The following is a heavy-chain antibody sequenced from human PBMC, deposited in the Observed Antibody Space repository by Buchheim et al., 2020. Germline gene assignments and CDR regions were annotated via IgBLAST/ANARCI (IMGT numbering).Heavy chain of an antibody. Sequence: QVQLVQSGAEVKKPGASVKVSCKASGYTFTSYDINWVRQATGQGLEWMGWMNPNSGNTGYAQKFQGRVTTTRNTSISTADMELSSLRSEDTAVYYCARGPTRYSSSRYAPIYYYYYYMDVWGKGTT. J-gene: IGHJ6*03. D-gene: IGHD6-13*01. CDR3: ARGPTRYSSSRYAPIYYYYYYMDV. V-gene: IGHV1-8*01. CDR2: MNPNSGNT. CDR1: GYTFTSYD.